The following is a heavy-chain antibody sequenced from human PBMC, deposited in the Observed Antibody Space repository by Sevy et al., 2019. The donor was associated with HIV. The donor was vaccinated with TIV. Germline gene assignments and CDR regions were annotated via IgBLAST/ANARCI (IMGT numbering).Heavy chain of an antibody. J-gene: IGHJ5*02. V-gene: IGHV1-69*13. D-gene: IGHD2-2*01. CDR1: GDSFNAYP. CDR2: VIPSFRIT. CDR3: ASVVRTARLIEGWFDP. Sequence: SVKVSCKASGDSFNAYPINWLRQAPGQGLERMGGVIPSFRITKYARSFQGRVAITADDSTKTAYMELSSLTFEDTAVYYCASVVRTARLIEGWFDPWGQGTLVLVSS.